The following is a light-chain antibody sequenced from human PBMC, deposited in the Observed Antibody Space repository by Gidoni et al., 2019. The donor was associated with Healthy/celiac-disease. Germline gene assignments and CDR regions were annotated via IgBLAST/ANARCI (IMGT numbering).Light chain of an antibody. CDR3: QQSYSTPRT. V-gene: IGKV1-39*01. J-gene: IGKJ1*01. Sequence: EIQMTQSPSSLSASVGDRVTIPCRASQSIRRYLNWSQPKPGKAPKVLIYAASSLQSGVPSRFSGSGSGTDFTLTISSLQPEDFATYYCQQSYSTPRTFXQXTKVEIK. CDR1: QSIRRY. CDR2: AAS.